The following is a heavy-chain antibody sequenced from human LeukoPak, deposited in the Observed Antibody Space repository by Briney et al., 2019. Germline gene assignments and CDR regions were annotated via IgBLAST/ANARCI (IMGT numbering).Heavy chain of an antibody. CDR2: YDPEEDER. CDR3: SPERAGNY. V-gene: IGHV1-24*01. D-gene: IGHD3-10*01. CDR1: VHTLRDLS. Sequence: ASVKVSSKPFVHTLRDLSIHWVRPAPGKRLEWNGGYDPEEDERIYSERFLGKLTLTEDKSTDTAYMELTSLGSDGAAVYYCSPERAGNYWGEGTLVSVSS. J-gene: IGHJ4*02.